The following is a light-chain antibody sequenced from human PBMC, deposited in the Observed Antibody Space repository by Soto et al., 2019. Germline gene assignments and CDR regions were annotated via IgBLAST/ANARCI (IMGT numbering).Light chain of an antibody. J-gene: IGKJ1*01. Sequence: EIVMTQSPATLSVSPGERATLSCRASQSVSSNFAGYQQKPGQAPRLLIYGASTRATGIPARFRDSGSGTECTLTTSILQSENFAGLYCQQYRNWPQWTFDQGPKVEIK. CDR2: GAS. V-gene: IGKV3-15*01. CDR3: QQYRNWPQWT. CDR1: QSVSSN.